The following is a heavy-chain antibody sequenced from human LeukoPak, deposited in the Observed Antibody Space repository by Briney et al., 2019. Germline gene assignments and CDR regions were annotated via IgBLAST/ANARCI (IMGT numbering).Heavy chain of an antibody. J-gene: IGHJ4*02. D-gene: IGHD2-15*01. CDR3: ARDHCSPGTCLGGH. Sequence: PVASVKVSCKASGDTFIPYTFSWVRQAPGQGLEWIGRIIPSLDVANYAQKFQGRVTLSVDRDTATTYMEVTSLRSEDTAIYYCARDHCSPGTCLGGHWGQGTLVTVSS. CDR2: IIPSLDVA. V-gene: IGHV1-69*04. CDR1: GDTFIPYT.